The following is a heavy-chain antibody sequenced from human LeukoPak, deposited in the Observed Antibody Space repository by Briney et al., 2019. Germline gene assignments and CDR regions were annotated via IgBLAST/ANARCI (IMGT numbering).Heavy chain of an antibody. Sequence: SETLSLTCAVYGGSFSGYYWSWIRQPPGKGLGWIGEINHSGSTNYNPSLKSRVTISVDTSKNQFSLKLSSVTAADTAVYYCARHPGLDYWGQGTLVTVSS. J-gene: IGHJ4*02. CDR2: INHSGST. CDR3: ARHPGLDY. V-gene: IGHV4-34*01. CDR1: GGSFSGYY.